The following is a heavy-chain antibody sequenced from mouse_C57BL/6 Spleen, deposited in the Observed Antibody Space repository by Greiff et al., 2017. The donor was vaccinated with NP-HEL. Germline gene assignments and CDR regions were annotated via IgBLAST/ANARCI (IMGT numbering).Heavy chain of an antibody. CDR2: ISSGGDYI. CDR3: TRDYYGSSIYYAMDY. CDR1: GFTFSSYA. D-gene: IGHD1-1*01. Sequence: EVQGVESGEGLVKPGGSLKLSCAASGFTFSSYAMSWVRQTPEKRLEWVAYISSGGDYIYYADTVKGRFTISRDNARNTLYLQMSSLKSEDTAMYYCTRDYYGSSIYYAMDYWGQGTSVTVSS. V-gene: IGHV5-9-1*02. J-gene: IGHJ4*01.